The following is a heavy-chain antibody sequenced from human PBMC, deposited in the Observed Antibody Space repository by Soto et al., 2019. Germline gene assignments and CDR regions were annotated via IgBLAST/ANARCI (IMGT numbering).Heavy chain of an antibody. CDR1: GYTFTSYA. Sequence: ASVKVSCKASGYTFTSYAMHWVRQAPGQRLEWMGWINAGNGNTKYSQKFQGRVTITRDTSASTAYMELSSLRSEDTAVYYCARTPTPRHSSGRYYFDYWGQGTLVTVSS. CDR2: INAGNGNT. CDR3: ARTPTPRHSSGRYYFDY. D-gene: IGHD6-19*01. V-gene: IGHV1-3*01. J-gene: IGHJ4*02.